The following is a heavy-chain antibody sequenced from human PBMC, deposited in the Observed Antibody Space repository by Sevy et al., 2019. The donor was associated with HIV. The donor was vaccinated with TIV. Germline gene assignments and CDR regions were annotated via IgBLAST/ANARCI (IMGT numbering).Heavy chain of an antibody. V-gene: IGHV3-7*01. Sequence: GGSLRLSCAASGFSLSNYYMTWVRQAPGKGLEWVANIKQGGNEQFYLESVKGRFTISRDDSKNSVYLQMTSLRAEDTAVYYCAREGVIYDDDGRDFDDAFDIWGHGTMVTVSS. CDR1: GFSLSNYY. CDR2: IKQGGNEQ. J-gene: IGHJ3*02. CDR3: AREGVIYDDDGRDFDDAFDI. D-gene: IGHD2-21*01.